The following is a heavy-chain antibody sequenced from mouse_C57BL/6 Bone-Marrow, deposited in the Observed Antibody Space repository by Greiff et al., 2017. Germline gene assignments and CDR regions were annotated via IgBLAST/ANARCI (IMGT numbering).Heavy chain of an antibody. CDR2: ILPGSSST. Sequence: VQLQQPGAELMKPGASVKLSCKATGYTFTGYWIEWVKQRPGHGLEWIGEILPGSSSTHYNQKFKGKATFTADKSSSTAYMQLSSLTTEDSAIYDCARYPHYYGSSYPHWYFDVWGTGTTVTVSS. J-gene: IGHJ1*03. CDR1: GYTFTGYW. V-gene: IGHV1-9*01. CDR3: ARYPHYYGSSYPHWYFDV. D-gene: IGHD1-1*01.